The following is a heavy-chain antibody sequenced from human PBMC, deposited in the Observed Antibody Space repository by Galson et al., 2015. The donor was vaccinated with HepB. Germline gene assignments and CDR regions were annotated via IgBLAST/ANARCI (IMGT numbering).Heavy chain of an antibody. D-gene: IGHD2-2*02. CDR2: MNPNSGNT. CDR3: AREIVGGCSSTSCYMGGDMDV. Sequence: SVKVSCKASGYTFTSYDINWVRQATGQGLEWMGWMNPNSGNTGYAQKFQGRVTMTRNTSISTAYMELSSLRSEDTAVYYCAREIVGGCSSTSCYMGGDMDVWGKGTTVTVSS. V-gene: IGHV1-8*01. CDR1: GYTFTSYD. J-gene: IGHJ6*03.